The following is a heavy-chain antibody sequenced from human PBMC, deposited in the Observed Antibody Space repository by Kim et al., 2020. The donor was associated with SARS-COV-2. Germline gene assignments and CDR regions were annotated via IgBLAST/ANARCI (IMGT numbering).Heavy chain of an antibody. J-gene: IGHJ5*02. CDR3: AKEGIEVAGSTESDP. Sequence: GKSRFTISRENTKNTLYLKMNSLRAEDTAVYYCAKEGIEVAGSTESDPWGQGTLVTVSS. D-gene: IGHD6-19*01. V-gene: IGHV3-23*01.